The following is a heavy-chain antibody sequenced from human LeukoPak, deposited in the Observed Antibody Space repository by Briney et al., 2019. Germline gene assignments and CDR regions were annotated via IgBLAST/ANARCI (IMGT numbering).Heavy chain of an antibody. V-gene: IGHV4-34*01. D-gene: IGHD5-12*01. CDR3: AESGEIVASFDY. Sequence: SETLSLTCAVYGGSFSGYYWSWIRQPPGKGLEWIGEINHSGSTNYNPSLKSRVTISVDTSKNQFSLKLSSVTAADTAVYYCAESGEIVASFDYWGQGTLVTVSS. CDR2: INHSGST. J-gene: IGHJ4*02. CDR1: GGSFSGYY.